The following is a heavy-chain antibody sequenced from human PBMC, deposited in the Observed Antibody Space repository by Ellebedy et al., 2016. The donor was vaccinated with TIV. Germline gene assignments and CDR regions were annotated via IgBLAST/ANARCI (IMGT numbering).Heavy chain of an antibody. D-gene: IGHD3-10*01. CDR3: ARGSGSYSAQVLY. Sequence: GGSLRLSCAASGFTVSSNYMSWVRQAPGKGLEWVSVIYSGGSTYYADSVKGRFTISRDNSKNTLYLQMNSLRAEDTAVYYCARGSGSYSAQVLYWGQGTLVTVSS. CDR2: IYSGGST. V-gene: IGHV3-66*01. CDR1: GFTVSSNY. J-gene: IGHJ4*02.